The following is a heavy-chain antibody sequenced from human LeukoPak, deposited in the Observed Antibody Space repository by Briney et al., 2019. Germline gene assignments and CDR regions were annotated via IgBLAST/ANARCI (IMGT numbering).Heavy chain of an antibody. J-gene: IGHJ4*02. V-gene: IGHV1-58*02. CDR1: GFTFTSSA. CDR2: IVVGSGNT. CDR3: AAVLGYYDSSGYYPHFDY. D-gene: IGHD3-22*01. Sequence: TSVKVSCKASGFTFTSSAMQWVRQARGQRLEWIGWIVVGSGNTNYAQKFQERVTITRDMSTSTGYMELSRLRSEDTAVYYCAAVLGYYDSSGYYPHFDYWGQGTLVTVSS.